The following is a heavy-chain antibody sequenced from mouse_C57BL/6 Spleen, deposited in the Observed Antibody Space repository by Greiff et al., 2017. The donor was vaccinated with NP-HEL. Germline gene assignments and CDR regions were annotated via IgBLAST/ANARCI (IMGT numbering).Heavy chain of an antibody. J-gene: IGHJ3*01. Sequence: VQLKESGAELVRPGASVKLSCKASGYTFTDYYINWVKQRPGQGLEWIARIYPGSGNTYYNEKFKGKAKLTAEKSSSTAYMQLSSLTSEDSAVYFCARSCDYDAWFAYWGQGTLVTVSA. CDR1: GYTFTDYY. CDR3: ARSCDYDAWFAY. V-gene: IGHV1-76*01. CDR2: IYPGSGNT. D-gene: IGHD2-4*01.